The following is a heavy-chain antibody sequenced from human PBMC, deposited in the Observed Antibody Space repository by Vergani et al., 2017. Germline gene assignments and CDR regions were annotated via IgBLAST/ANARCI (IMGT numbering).Heavy chain of an antibody. D-gene: IGHD2-2*01. Sequence: QITLRESGPTLVKPTQTLTLTCTFSGFSLTTGGEGVGWIRQPPGKALEWLAHIFSNDEKSYSTSLKSRLTISKDTSKSQVVLTMTNMDPVDTATYYCARSLVVPAAPYYYYYGMDVWGQGTTVTVSS. CDR3: ARSLVVPAAPYYYYYGMDV. J-gene: IGHJ6*02. V-gene: IGHV2-26*01. CDR1: GFSLTTGGEG. CDR2: IFSNDEK.